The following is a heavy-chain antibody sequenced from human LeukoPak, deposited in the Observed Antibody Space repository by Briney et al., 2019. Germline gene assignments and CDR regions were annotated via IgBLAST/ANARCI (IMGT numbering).Heavy chain of an antibody. Sequence: PGGSLRLSCAASGFTFSSYWMSWVRQAPGKGLEWVANIKQDGSEKYYVDSVKGRFTISRDNAKNSLYLQMNSLRAEDTAVYYCARDKALLWFGELFTNWFDPWGQGTLVTVSS. V-gene: IGHV3-7*01. J-gene: IGHJ5*02. CDR1: GFTFSSYW. D-gene: IGHD3-10*01. CDR3: ARDKALLWFGELFTNWFDP. CDR2: IKQDGSEK.